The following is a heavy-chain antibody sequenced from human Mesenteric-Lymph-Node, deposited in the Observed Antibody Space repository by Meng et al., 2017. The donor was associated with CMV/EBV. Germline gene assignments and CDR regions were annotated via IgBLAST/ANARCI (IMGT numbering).Heavy chain of an antibody. J-gene: IGHJ4*02. CDR3: AKDYYPTDHPQVAMRSFNY. Sequence: TFSGFGMHWVRQAPGKGLEWLSVVWADGIHKYYADSVRGRFTISRDNSKDTLYLQMNSLRTEDTAVYYCAKDYYPTDHPQVAMRSFNYWGQGTLVTSPQ. V-gene: IGHV3-33*06. D-gene: IGHD2-2*01. CDR1: TFSGFG. CDR2: VWADGIHK.